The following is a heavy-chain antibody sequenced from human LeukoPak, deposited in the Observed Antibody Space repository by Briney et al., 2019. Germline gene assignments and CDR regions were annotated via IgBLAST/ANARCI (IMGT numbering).Heavy chain of an antibody. Sequence: GGSLRLSCSVSGFTLSTYVMHGVRQAPGKGLEYVSAISSNGDNTYYADSVKGRFTISRDNSKNTLYLQMSSLRADDTAVYYCVRGTGYWGQGTLVTVSS. V-gene: IGHV3-64D*06. J-gene: IGHJ4*02. CDR1: GFTLSTYV. CDR2: ISSNGDNT. CDR3: VRGTGY.